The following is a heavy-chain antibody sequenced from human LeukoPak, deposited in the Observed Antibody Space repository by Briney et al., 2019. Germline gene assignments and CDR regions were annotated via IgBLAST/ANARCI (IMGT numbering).Heavy chain of an antibody. Sequence: SETLSLTCTVSGGSISSYYWNWIRQSPGKGLEWIGYLYYSGSTNYNPSLKSRVTISVDTSKNQFSLKLSSVTAADTAVYYCARVYGYNYYYMDVWGKGTTVTVSS. J-gene: IGHJ6*03. D-gene: IGHD5-18*01. V-gene: IGHV4-59*01. CDR2: LYYSGST. CDR3: ARVYGYNYYYMDV. CDR1: GGSISSYY.